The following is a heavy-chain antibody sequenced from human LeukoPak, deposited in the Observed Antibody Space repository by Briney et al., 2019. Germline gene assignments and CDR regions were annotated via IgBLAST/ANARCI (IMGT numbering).Heavy chain of an antibody. CDR3: AIQRGTIFGDVSPLSKHFHH. D-gene: IGHD3-3*01. CDR1: GYTFTSCY. J-gene: IGHJ1*01. Sequence: ASVKVSRKASGYTFTSCYMHWVRQAPGQGLEWMGLINPSGGSTTYAQKLQGRVTMTRDTSTSTVHMELSSLRSEDTAVYYCAIQRGTIFGDVSPLSKHFHHWGQGTLVTVSS. V-gene: IGHV1-46*01. CDR2: INPSGGST.